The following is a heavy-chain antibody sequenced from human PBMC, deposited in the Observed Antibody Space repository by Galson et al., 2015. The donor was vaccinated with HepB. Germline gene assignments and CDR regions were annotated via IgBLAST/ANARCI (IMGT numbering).Heavy chain of an antibody. D-gene: IGHD2-2*01. CDR2: IRSKANYYAT. J-gene: IGHJ4*02. CDR1: GFIFSGTA. V-gene: IGHV3-73*01. Sequence: LRLSCAASGFIFSGTAIDWVRQASGKGPEWVGRIRSKANYYATLYVPSLKGRFTISRDDSKNMAYLHMRSLKTEDTAVYYCIRLGDLSGYSSRWGQGTLVTVSS. CDR3: IRLGDLSGYSSR.